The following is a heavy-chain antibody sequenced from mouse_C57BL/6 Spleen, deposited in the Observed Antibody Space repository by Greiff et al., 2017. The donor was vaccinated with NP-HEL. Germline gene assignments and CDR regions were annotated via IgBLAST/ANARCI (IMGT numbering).Heavy chain of an antibody. CDR3: ARGRWLLREGAMDY. CDR1: GYTFTSYW. V-gene: IGHV1-55*01. D-gene: IGHD2-3*01. CDR2: IYPGSGST. Sequence: VQLQQSGAELVKPGASVKMSCKASGYTFTSYWITWVKQRPGQGLEWIGDIYPGSGSTNYNEKFKSKATLTVDTSSSTAYMQLSSLTSEDSAVYYCARGRWLLREGAMDYWGQGTSVTVSS. J-gene: IGHJ4*01.